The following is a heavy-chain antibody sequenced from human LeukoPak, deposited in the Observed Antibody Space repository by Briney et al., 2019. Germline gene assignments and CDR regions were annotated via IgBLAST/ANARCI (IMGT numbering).Heavy chain of an antibody. CDR2: IKSKTDGGTT. Sequence: GGALRLSCAASGFTFSNAWMSWVRQAPGKGLEWVGRIKSKTDGGTTDYAAPVKGRFTISRDDSKNTLYLQMNSLKTEDTAVYYCTTGAYSSRRFDYWGQGTLVTVSS. V-gene: IGHV3-15*01. J-gene: IGHJ4*02. CDR1: GFTFSNAW. D-gene: IGHD6-13*01. CDR3: TTGAYSSRRFDY.